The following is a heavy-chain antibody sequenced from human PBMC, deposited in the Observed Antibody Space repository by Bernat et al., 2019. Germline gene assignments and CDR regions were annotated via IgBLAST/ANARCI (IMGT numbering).Heavy chain of an antibody. CDR2: IYFTGIA. V-gene: IGHV4-39*01. CDR3: TRHSASTGGMDV. Sequence: QQQLQESGPGLVKPSETLSLTCTVSGYSISTSNYYWAWVRQPPGKGLEWIGTIYFTGIAYYSPSFKSQVTISIDTSKNQYSLNLHSVTAADTAVYYCTRHSASTGGMDVWGQGATVTVSS. J-gene: IGHJ6*02. D-gene: IGHD1-26*01. CDR1: GYSISTSNYY.